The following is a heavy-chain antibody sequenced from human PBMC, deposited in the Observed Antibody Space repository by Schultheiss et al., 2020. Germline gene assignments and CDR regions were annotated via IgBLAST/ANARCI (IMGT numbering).Heavy chain of an antibody. CDR2: IWHDGSAK. CDR1: GFTFSSFG. CDR3: ATSIGEQWRNAFDI. D-gene: IGHD6-19*01. Sequence: GGSLRLSCAASGFTFSSFGMHWVRQAPGRGLEWVSLIWHDGSAKYYVDSVKGRFTISRDNSKNTLYLQMNSLRAEDTAVYYCATSIGEQWRNAFDIWGQGTMVTVSS. J-gene: IGHJ3*02. V-gene: IGHV3-33*01.